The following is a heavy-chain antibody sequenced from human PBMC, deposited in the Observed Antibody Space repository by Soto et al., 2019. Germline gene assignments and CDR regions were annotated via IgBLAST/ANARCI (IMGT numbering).Heavy chain of an antibody. CDR2: LYYSGST. V-gene: IGHV4-59*08. CDR1: YGSITSYY. CDR3: ARLYYYCARLTSILYGMDV. D-gene: IGHD3-10*01. J-gene: IGHJ6*02. Sequence: SETLSLTCTVSYGSITSYYWSWIRQPPGKGLEWIGYLYYSGSTKYNSSLKSRVTISVDTSKNQFSLRLSSVTAADTAVYYCARLYYYCARLTSILYGMDVWGLGTTVTVSS.